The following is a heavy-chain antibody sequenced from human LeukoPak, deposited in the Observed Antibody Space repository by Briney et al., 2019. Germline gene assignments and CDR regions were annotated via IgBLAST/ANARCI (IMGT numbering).Heavy chain of an antibody. CDR2: ISGSGGNT. V-gene: IGHV3-23*01. Sequence: QPGGSLRLSCAASGFTFSSYAMSWVRQAPGKGLEWVSVISGSGGNTYYADSVKGRFTISRDNSKNTLYLQMNSLRAEDTAVYYCAKEIYGDSTGGRFQHWGQGTLVTVSS. CDR1: GFTFSSYA. J-gene: IGHJ1*01. CDR3: AKEIYGDSTGGRFQH. D-gene: IGHD4-17*01.